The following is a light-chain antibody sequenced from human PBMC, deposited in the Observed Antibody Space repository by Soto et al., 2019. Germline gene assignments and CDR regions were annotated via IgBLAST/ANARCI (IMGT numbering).Light chain of an antibody. CDR3: QQYGATPGT. Sequence: EIVLTQSPDTLSLSPGERVTLSCRASQSVTNSYLAWYQQKPGQGPRLLIHGASSRATGTPDTFSRSGSGTDFTLTVSRLAPEDVAVYYCQQYGATPGTFGEGTKLDIK. CDR2: GAS. V-gene: IGKV3-20*01. CDR1: QSVTNSY. J-gene: IGKJ1*01.